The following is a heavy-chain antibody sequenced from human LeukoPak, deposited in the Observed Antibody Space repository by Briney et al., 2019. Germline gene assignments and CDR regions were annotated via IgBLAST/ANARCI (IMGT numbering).Heavy chain of an antibody. J-gene: IGHJ3*02. V-gene: IGHV3-53*01. D-gene: IGHD1-26*01. CDR1: GLTVSNNY. Sequence: GSLRLSCAASGLTVSNNYMSWVRQAPGKGLEWVSVIYSGGSTYYADSVKGRFTISRDNSKNTLYLQMNSLRAEDTAVYYCARDTPLSGLDMWGQGTMVTVSS. CDR2: IYSGGST. CDR3: ARDTPLSGLDM.